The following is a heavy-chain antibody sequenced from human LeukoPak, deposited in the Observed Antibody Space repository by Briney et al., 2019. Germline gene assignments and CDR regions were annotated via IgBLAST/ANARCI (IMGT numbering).Heavy chain of an antibody. CDR3: ARVLGRESYGLAEYYYYMDV. CDR2: ISGSGGST. J-gene: IGHJ6*03. Sequence: PGGSLRLSCAASGFTFSSYGMSWVRQAPGKGLEWVSAISGSGGSTYYADSVKGRFTISRDNSKNTLYLQMNSLRAEDTAVYYCARVLGRESYGLAEYYYYMDVWGKGTTVTVSS. V-gene: IGHV3-23*01. CDR1: GFTFSSYG. D-gene: IGHD5-18*01.